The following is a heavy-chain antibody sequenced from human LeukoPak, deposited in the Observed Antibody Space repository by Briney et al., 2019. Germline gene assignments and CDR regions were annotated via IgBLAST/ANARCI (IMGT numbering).Heavy chain of an antibody. D-gene: IGHD6-19*01. Sequence: GGSLRLSCAASGFTFSSYAMSWVRQAPGKGLEWVSDISGGGATTFYADSVKGRFTISRDNSKNTLYLQMNSLRAEDTAVYYCARDEYSSGWYALGYWGQGTLVTVSS. CDR3: ARDEYSSGWYALGY. CDR1: GFTFSSYA. J-gene: IGHJ4*02. CDR2: ISGGGATT. V-gene: IGHV3-23*01.